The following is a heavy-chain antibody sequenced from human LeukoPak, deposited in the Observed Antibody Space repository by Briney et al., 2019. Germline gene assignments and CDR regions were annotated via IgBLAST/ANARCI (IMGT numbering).Heavy chain of an antibody. D-gene: IGHD1-1*01. CDR1: GYSFTTYW. CDR3: ARVGDQRGLDRFDP. J-gene: IGHJ5*02. CDR2: IYPGDSDT. V-gene: IGHV5-51*01. Sequence: GESLKISCKGSGYSFTTYWIGWVRQMPGKGLEWMGIIYPGDSDTRYSPSFQGQVTISAGKSISTAYLQWGSLKASDTAMYYCARVGDQRGLDRFDPWGQGNLVTVSS.